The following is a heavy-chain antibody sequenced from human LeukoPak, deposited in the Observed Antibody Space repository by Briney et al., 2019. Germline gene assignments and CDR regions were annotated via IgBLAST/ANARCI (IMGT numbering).Heavy chain of an antibody. J-gene: IGHJ4*02. V-gene: IGHV4-34*01. CDR1: GGSFSGYY. D-gene: IGHD5-18*01. CDR3: ARGGGYSYGYPY. Sequence: SETLSLTCAVYGGSFSGYYWSWIRQPPGKGLEWIGEINHSGSTNYNPSLKSRVTISVDTSKNQFSLKLSSVTAADTAVYYCARGGGYSYGYPYWGQGTLVTVSS. CDR2: INHSGST.